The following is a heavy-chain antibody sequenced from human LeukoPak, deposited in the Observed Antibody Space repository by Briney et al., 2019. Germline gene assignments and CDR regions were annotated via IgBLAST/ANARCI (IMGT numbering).Heavy chain of an antibody. CDR2: IYTSGSI. CDR3: ARDVPAAGTMDY. J-gene: IGHJ4*02. Sequence: KSSQTLSLTCTVSGGSISSGSYYWSWIRQPAGKGLEWIGRIYTSGSINYNPSLKSRVTISVDTSKNQFSLKLSSVTAADTAVYYCARDVPAAGTMDYWGQGTLDTVSS. V-gene: IGHV4-61*02. D-gene: IGHD6-19*01. CDR1: GGSISSGSYY.